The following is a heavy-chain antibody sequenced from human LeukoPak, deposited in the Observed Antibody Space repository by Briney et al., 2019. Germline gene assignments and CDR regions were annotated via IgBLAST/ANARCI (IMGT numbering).Heavy chain of an antibody. V-gene: IGHV3-53*01. J-gene: IGHJ3*02. Sequence: PGGSQTLFCTASGLIDSINYMSWPPHAPGKGGVGVTVIYSGGSTYYADSVKGRFTIPRDNSKNTLYLQMKSLRAEDPAVYYCASYYDSSGNAFDIWGQGTMVTVSS. CDR3: ASYYDSSGNAFDI. D-gene: IGHD3-22*01. CDR1: GLIDSINY. CDR2: IYSGGST.